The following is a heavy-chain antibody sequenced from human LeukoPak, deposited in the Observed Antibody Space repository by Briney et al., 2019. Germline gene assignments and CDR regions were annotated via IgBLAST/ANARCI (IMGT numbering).Heavy chain of an antibody. CDR1: GGPISSGSYY. V-gene: IGHV4-61*02. CDR2: IYTSGST. D-gene: IGHD3-10*01. CDR3: ASSRRDLLWFGESPPAYDY. J-gene: IGHJ4*02. Sequence: PSETLSLTCTVSGGPISSGSYYWSWIRQPAGKGLEWIGRIYTSGSTNYNPSLKSRVTISVDTSKNQFSLKLSSVTAADTAVYYCASSRRDLLWFGESPPAYDYWGQGTLVTVSS.